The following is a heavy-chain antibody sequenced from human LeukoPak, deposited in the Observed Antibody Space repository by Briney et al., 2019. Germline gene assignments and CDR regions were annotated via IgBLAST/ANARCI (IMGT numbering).Heavy chain of an antibody. V-gene: IGHV4-59*01. CDR3: ARVWRGYSGYDSPLDY. D-gene: IGHD5-12*01. J-gene: IGHJ4*02. CDR2: IYYSGST. Sequence: SETLSLTCTVSGGSISSYYWGWIRQPPGKGLEWIGYIYYSGSTNYNPSLKSRVTISVDTSKNQFSLKLSSVTAADTAVYYCARVWRGYSGYDSPLDYWGQGTLVTVSS. CDR1: GGSISSYY.